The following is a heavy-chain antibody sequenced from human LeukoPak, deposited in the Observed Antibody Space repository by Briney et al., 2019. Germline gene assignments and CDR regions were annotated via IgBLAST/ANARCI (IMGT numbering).Heavy chain of an antibody. D-gene: IGHD6-25*01. CDR2: IDPNTGDS. CDR1: EYTFTGYY. Sequence: ASVKVSCKASEYTFTGYYIHWVRQAPGQGLEWMGWIDPNTGDSNYVQKFQGRVTMTRDTSISTAYMELSRLRSDDTAVYYCALPCHGLSAAGGDAFDIWGQGTMVTVSS. CDR3: ALPCHGLSAAGGDAFDI. V-gene: IGHV1-2*02. J-gene: IGHJ3*02.